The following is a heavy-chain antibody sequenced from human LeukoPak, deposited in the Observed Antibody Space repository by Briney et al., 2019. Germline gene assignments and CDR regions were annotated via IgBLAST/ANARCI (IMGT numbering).Heavy chain of an antibody. J-gene: IGHJ4*02. CDR3: ARGDYYDSSGPIDY. CDR1: GFTFSSYG. CDR2: IWYDGSNK. V-gene: IGHV3-33*01. D-gene: IGHD3-22*01. Sequence: GGSLRLSCAASGFTFSSYGMHWVRQAPGKGLEWVAVIWYDGSNKYYADSVKGRFTISRDSSKNTLYLQMNSLRAEDTAVYYCARGDYYDSSGPIDYWGQGTLVTVSS.